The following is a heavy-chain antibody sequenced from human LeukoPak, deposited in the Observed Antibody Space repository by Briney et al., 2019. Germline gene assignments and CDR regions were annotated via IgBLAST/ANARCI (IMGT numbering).Heavy chain of an antibody. CDR1: GDTFSIND. D-gene: IGHD6-13*01. CDR2: MNPNSGNT. V-gene: IGHV1-8*01. CDR3: ARVTAAGTWTFDT. J-gene: IGHJ3*02. Sequence: GASVKVSCKASGDTFSINDINWLRQATGQGLEWMGWMNPNSGNTGYAQKFQGRVTMTRNTSISTAYMELTDLRSEDTAVYYCARVTAAGTWTFDTWGQGTTVTVSS.